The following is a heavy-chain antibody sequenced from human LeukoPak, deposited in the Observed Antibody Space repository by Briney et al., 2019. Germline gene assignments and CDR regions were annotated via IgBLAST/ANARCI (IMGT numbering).Heavy chain of an antibody. CDR1: GYTFTGYY. CDR2: INPNSGGT. Sequence: GASVKVSCKASGYTFTGYYMHWVRQAPGQGLEWMGQINPNSGGTNYAQKFQGRVTMTRDTSISTAYMELSRLRSDDTAVYYCAISTVTLRVFDYWGQGTLVTVSS. J-gene: IGHJ4*02. CDR3: AISTVTLRVFDY. V-gene: IGHV1-2*06. D-gene: IGHD4-17*01.